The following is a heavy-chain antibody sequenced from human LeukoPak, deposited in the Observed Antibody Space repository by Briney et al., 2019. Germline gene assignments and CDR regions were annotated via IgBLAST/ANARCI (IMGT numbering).Heavy chain of an antibody. J-gene: IGHJ4*02. CDR1: GYTFTNFD. Sequence: ASVKVSCKASGYTFTNFDINWVRQAPGQGLEWMGWMNPVSGNAGSAQKFQGRVTLTGDTSISTAYMELSSLRSDDTAVYYCARVPMGTAALYWGQGTLVTVSS. D-gene: IGHD2-2*01. CDR3: ARVPMGTAALY. CDR2: MNPVSGNA. V-gene: IGHV1-8*01.